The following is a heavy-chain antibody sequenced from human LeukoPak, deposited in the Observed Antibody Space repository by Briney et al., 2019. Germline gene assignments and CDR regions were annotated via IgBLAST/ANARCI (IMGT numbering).Heavy chain of an antibody. D-gene: IGHD5-24*01. Sequence: SETLSLTCTVSGGSMSPYYWSWIRQTPGKGLEWIGEINHSGSTNYNPSLKSRVTISVDTSKNQFSLKLSSVTAADTAVYYCARGRARWLQPGRIDYWGQGTLVTVSS. CDR1: GGSMSPYY. J-gene: IGHJ4*02. CDR2: INHSGST. CDR3: ARGRARWLQPGRIDY. V-gene: IGHV4-34*01.